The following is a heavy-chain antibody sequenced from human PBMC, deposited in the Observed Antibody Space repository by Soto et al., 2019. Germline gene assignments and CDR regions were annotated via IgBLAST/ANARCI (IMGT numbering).Heavy chain of an antibody. CDR2: IYDSGNT. Sequence: SETLSLTCGVSGDSITTYKWWTWVRQTPGKGLEWIGEIYDSGNTRYNPSLKSRVTISKDTSKNEISLKLNSVTVADTAVYYCEQCQLAEYYYDMDIWGQGTTVTGS. CDR3: EQCQLAEYYYDMDI. D-gene: IGHD1-1*01. J-gene: IGHJ6*01. V-gene: IGHV4-4*02. CDR1: GDSITTYKW.